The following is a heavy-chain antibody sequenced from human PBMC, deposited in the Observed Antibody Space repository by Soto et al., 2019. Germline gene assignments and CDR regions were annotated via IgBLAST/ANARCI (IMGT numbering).Heavy chain of an antibody. CDR1: GFTFSNHA. J-gene: IGHJ4*02. CDR3: AKRQGIGAAAKNFDF. CDR2: ISDSGGLT. D-gene: IGHD6-13*01. V-gene: IGHV3-23*01. Sequence: EVQLLESGGGLVQPGGSLRLSCAASGFTFSNHAMSWVRQAPGKGPEWVSGISDSGGLTYYADSVKGRFSMSRDNSKNTLYLQMKNLRAEDTAVYFCAKRQGIGAAAKNFDFWGQGTLVTVSS.